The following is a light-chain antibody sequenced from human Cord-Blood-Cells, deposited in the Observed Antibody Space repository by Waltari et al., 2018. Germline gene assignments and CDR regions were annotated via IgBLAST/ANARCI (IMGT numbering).Light chain of an antibody. CDR2: DAS. J-gene: IGKJ4*01. V-gene: IGKV3-11*01. CDR1: QSVSSY. Sequence: EIVLTQSPATLSLSPGERATLSCRASQSVSSYLAWYQQKPGQAPRLLIYDASNRATGIPARFSGSGSGTDFTLTISSLETEDFAVYYCQQRSNWPGTFGGGTKVEIK. CDR3: QQRSNWPGT.